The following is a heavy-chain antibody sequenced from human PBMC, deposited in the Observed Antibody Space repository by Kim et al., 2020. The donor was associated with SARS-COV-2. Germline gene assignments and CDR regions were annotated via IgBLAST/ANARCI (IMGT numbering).Heavy chain of an antibody. Sequence: GGSLRLSCAASGFTFNNRGMHWVRQAPGKGLEWVSFISHDSSTIYYTDSVGGRFTISRDNAKNSLYLQMSGLRDEDTALYYCAKDYNWACDYWGQVTLVTVSS. J-gene: IGHJ4*02. CDR2: ISHDSSTI. V-gene: IGHV3-48*02. CDR3: AKDYNWACDY. D-gene: IGHD1-20*01. CDR1: GFTFNNRG.